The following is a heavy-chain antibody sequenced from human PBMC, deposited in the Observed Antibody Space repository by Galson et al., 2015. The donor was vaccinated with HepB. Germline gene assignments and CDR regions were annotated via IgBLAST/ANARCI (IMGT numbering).Heavy chain of an antibody. CDR2: INHSGST. V-gene: IGHV4-34*01. D-gene: IGHD6-19*01. CDR3: ARGALVAGTWYFDY. CDR1: GGSFSGYY. J-gene: IGHJ4*02. Sequence: ETLSLTCAVYGGSFSGYYWSWIRQPPGKGLEWIGEINHSGSTNYNPSLKSRVTISVDTSKNQFSLKLSSVTAADTAVYYCARGALVAGTWYFDYWGQGTLVTVSS.